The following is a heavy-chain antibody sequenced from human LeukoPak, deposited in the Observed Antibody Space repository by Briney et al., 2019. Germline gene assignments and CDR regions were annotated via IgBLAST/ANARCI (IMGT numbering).Heavy chain of an antibody. Sequence: GGALRLSCAASGFIFSSYAMGWVRQAPGKGLERVSAISGGGDSTYCADPVKGRFTISRDNSKNTLYLQMNSLRVEDTVVYYCTKGPPDSSTWYKRTEGWGQGTLVTVSS. V-gene: IGHV3-23*01. CDR1: GFIFSSYA. CDR3: TKGPPDSSTWYKRTEG. CDR2: ISGGGDST. J-gene: IGHJ4*02. D-gene: IGHD6-13*01.